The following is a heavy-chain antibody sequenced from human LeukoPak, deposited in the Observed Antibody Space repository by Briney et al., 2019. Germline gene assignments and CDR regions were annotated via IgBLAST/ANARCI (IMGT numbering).Heavy chain of an antibody. V-gene: IGHV5-51*01. CDR2: IYPGDSDT. CDR3: ARAYYYDSSGFDY. D-gene: IGHD3-22*01. J-gene: IGHJ4*02. CDR1: GYSFTSYW. Sequence: GASLQISCQGSGYSFTSYWIGWVRQLPGKGLEWMGIIYPGDSDTRYSPSFQGQVTISADKSISTAYLQWSSLKASDTAMYYCARAYYYDSSGFDYWGQGTLVTVSS.